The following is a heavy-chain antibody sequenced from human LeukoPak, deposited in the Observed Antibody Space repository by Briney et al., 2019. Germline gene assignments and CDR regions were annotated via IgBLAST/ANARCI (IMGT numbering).Heavy chain of an antibody. V-gene: IGHV3-30*18. J-gene: IGHJ4*02. CDR1: GFTFSSYG. Sequence: GGSRRLSCAASGFTFSSYGMHWVRQAPGKGLEWVAVISYDGSNKYYADSVKGRFTISRDNSKNTLYLQMNSLRAEDTAVYYCAKAHHYDTPSSYWGQGTLVTVSS. D-gene: IGHD3-9*01. CDR3: AKAHHYDTPSSY. CDR2: ISYDGSNK.